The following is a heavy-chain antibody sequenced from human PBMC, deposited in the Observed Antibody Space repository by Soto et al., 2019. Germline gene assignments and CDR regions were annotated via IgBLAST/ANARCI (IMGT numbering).Heavy chain of an antibody. Sequence: PSETLSLTCAVSGVSVSSTQWWTWVRQAPGKGLEWLGEIYHVGITKYNPSKSQFSLNLRSVTAADTAVYYCARLGDYYQAFDYWGHGALVTVSS. V-gene: IGHV4-4*02. D-gene: IGHD3-22*01. CDR3: ARLGDYYQAFDY. CDR1: GVSVSSTQW. J-gene: IGHJ4*01. CDR2: IYHVGIT.